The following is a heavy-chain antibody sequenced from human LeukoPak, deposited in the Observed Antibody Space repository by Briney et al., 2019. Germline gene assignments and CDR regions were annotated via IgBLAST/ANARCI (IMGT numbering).Heavy chain of an antibody. CDR3: ARDPSRDGYNYGWFDP. CDR2: ISAYNGNT. Sequence: ASVKVSCKASGGTFNNYGFNWVRQAPGQGLEWMGWISAYNGNTNYAQKLQGRVTMTTDTSTSTAYMELRSLRSDDTAVYYCARDPSRDGYNYGWFDPWGQGTLVTVSS. D-gene: IGHD5-24*01. V-gene: IGHV1-18*01. CDR1: GGTFNNYG. J-gene: IGHJ5*02.